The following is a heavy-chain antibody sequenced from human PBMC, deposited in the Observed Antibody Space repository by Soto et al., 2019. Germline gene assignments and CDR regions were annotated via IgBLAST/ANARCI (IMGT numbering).Heavy chain of an antibody. CDR2: ISGSGGST. Sequence: GGSLRLSCAASGFTFSSYAMSWVRQAPGKXLEWVSAISGSGGSTYYADSVKGRFTTSRDNSKNTLYLQMNSLRAEDTAVYYCAKDYYDSSGYYPAPFDYWGQGPLVTVSS. J-gene: IGHJ4*02. CDR1: GFTFSSYA. V-gene: IGHV3-23*01. CDR3: AKDYYDSSGYYPAPFDY. D-gene: IGHD3-22*01.